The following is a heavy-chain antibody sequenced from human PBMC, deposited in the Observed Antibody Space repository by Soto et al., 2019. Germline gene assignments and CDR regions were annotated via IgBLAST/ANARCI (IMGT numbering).Heavy chain of an antibody. CDR3: ARGANYYDSSGYCGY. D-gene: IGHD3-22*01. V-gene: IGHV3-21*01. Sequence: PGGSLRRSCASTRFSFASLIMNWVRQAPGKGLEWVSSISSSGSYIYYADSVKGRFTISRDNAKNSLYLQMNSLRAEDTAVYYCARGANYYDSSGYCGYWGQGT. CDR1: RFSFASLI. J-gene: IGHJ4*02. CDR2: ISSSGSYI.